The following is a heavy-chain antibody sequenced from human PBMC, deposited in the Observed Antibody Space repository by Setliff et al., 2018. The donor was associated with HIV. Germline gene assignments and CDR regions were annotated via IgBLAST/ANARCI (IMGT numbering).Heavy chain of an antibody. CDR3: ARGGPGYYDSSGYSDF. CDR2: INPSGGST. J-gene: IGHJ4*02. Sequence: ASVKVSCKASGGTFSSYGISWVRQAPGQGLEWMGIINPSGGSTSYAQKFQGRVTMTRDTSTSTVYMELSRLRSDDTAVYYCARGGPGYYDSSGYSDFWGQGTLVTVSS. V-gene: IGHV1-46*01. CDR1: GGTFSSYG. D-gene: IGHD3-22*01.